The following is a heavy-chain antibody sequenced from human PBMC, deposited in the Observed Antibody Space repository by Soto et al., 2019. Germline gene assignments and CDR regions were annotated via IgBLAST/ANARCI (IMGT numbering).Heavy chain of an antibody. V-gene: IGHV3-23*01. D-gene: IGHD4-17*01. CDR2: ISGSGGST. J-gene: IGHJ4*02. CDR3: AKAPRGLDYGGNVY. Sequence: PGGSLRLPCAASGITFSSYAMSWVRQTPGKGLERVSSISGSGGSTYYADCVKGRVTISRDNSKNTLYLQMHCLRAEDTAVYYCAKAPRGLDYGGNVYWGQGTLVTVSS. CDR1: GITFSSYA.